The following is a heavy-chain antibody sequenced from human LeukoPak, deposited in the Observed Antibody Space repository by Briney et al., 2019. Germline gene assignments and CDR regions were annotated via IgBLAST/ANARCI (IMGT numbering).Heavy chain of an antibody. J-gene: IGHJ4*02. CDR2: IYYSGNT. CDR3: AIGATRGYFDY. D-gene: IGHD1-26*01. V-gene: IGHV4-59*08. CDR1: GGSTSSYY. Sequence: SETLSLTCTVSGGSTSSYYWSWIRQPPGKGLEWIGYIYYSGNTNYNPSLKSRVTISVDTSKNQFSLKLSSVTAADTAVYYCAIGATRGYFDYWGQGTLVTVSS.